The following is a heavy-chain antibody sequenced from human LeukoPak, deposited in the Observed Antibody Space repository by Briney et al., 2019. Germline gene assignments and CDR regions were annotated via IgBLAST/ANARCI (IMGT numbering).Heavy chain of an antibody. CDR2: IYYSGST. V-gene: IGHV4-30-4*01. CDR3: ARFPSYDSSGPWP. D-gene: IGHD3-22*01. Sequence: SETLSLTCTVSGGSISSGDYYWSWIRQPPGKGLEWLGYIYYSGSTYYNPSLKSRVTISVDTSKNQFSLKLSSVTAADTAVYYCARFPSYDSSGPWPWGQGTLVTVSS. CDR1: GGSISSGDYY. J-gene: IGHJ5*02.